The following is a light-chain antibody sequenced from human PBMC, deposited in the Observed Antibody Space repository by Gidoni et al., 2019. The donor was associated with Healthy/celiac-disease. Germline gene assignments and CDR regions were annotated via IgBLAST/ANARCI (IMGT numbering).Light chain of an antibody. V-gene: IGLV1-44*01. CDR1: SSNIGSNT. CDR3: AAWDDSLNGHVV. J-gene: IGLJ2*01. CDR2: SNN. Sequence: QSVLTQPPSASGTHGQRVTISCSGSSSNIGSNTVNWYQQLPGTAPKLLIYSNNQRPSGAPDRFSGSKSGTSASLAISGLQSEDEADYYCAAWDDSLNGHVVFGGGTKLTVL.